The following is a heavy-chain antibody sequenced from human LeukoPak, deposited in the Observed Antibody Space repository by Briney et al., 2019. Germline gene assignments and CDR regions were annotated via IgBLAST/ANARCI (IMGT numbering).Heavy chain of an antibody. J-gene: IGHJ4*02. D-gene: IGHD5-18*01. CDR3: SCLASAMVSSPFDY. CDR2: ISSSSSYI. Sequence: PGGSLRLSCAVSGFTFSSYSMNWVRQAPGKGLEWVSSISSSSSYIYYADSVKGRFTISRDNAKNSLYLQMNSLRAEDTAVYYCSCLASAMVSSPFDYWGQGTLVTVSS. V-gene: IGHV3-21*01. CDR1: GFTFSSYS.